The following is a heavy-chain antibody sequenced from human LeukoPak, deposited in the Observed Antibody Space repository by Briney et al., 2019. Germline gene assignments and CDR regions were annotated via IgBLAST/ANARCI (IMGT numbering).Heavy chain of an antibody. CDR1: GGSISSGGYY. J-gene: IGHJ4*02. Sequence: SQTLSLTCTVSGGSISSGGYYWSWIRQHPGKGLEWIGYIYYSGSTYYNPSLKSRVTISVDTSKNQFSLKLSSVTAADTAVYYCAREGRWLGEGFDYWGQGTLVTVSS. D-gene: IGHD6-19*01. CDR2: IYYSGST. CDR3: AREGRWLGEGFDY. V-gene: IGHV4-31*03.